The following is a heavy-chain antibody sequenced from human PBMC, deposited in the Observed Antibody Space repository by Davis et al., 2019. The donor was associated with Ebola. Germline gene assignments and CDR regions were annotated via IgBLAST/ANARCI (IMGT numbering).Heavy chain of an antibody. V-gene: IGHV4-34*01. CDR3: ARVWGSYRNEYYYYYGMDV. Sequence: SETLSLTCAVYGGSFSGYYWSWIRQPPGKGLEWIGEINHSGSTNYNPSLKSRVTISVDTSKNQFSLKLSSVTAADTAVYYCARVWGSYRNEYYYYYGMDVWGQGATVTVSS. D-gene: IGHD3-16*02. CDR2: INHSGST. J-gene: IGHJ6*02. CDR1: GGSFSGYY.